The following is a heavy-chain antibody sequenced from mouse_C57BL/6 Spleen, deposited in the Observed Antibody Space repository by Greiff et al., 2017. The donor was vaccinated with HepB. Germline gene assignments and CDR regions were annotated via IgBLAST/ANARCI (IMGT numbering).Heavy chain of an antibody. CDR3: ARRGDYSNYGGWFAY. D-gene: IGHD2-5*01. CDR1: GYTFTDYY. J-gene: IGHJ3*01. V-gene: IGHV1-26*01. Sequence: EVQLQQSGPELVKPGASVKISCKASGYTFTDYYMNWVKQSPGKSLEWIGDINPNNGGTSYNQKFKGKATLTVDKSSSTAYMELRSLTSEDSAVYSCARRGDYSNYGGWFAYWGQGTLVTVSA. CDR2: INPNNGGT.